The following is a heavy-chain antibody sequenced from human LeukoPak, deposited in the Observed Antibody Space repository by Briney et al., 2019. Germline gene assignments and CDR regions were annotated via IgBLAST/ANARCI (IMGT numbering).Heavy chain of an antibody. CDR2: IDYSGYT. D-gene: IGHD2-2*01. V-gene: IGHV4-59*08. CDR1: GGSLRKDY. J-gene: IGHJ5*02. CDR3: TRCSMNRYWFAP. Sequence: SQTLSLTCTVSGGSLRKDYGDCVRQPPGKGLEWLAYIDYSGYTNYNPSLKSRVTMSIDTSRKQFTLLLRSVTAADTAIYYCTRCSMNRYWFAPWGQGIRVTVSS.